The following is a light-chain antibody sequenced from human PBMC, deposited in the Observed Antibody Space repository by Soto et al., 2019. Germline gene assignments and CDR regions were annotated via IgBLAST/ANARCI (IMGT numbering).Light chain of an antibody. J-gene: IGLJ1*01. V-gene: IGLV2-14*01. CDR3: CSYTTSNTRQIV. Sequence: QSALTQPASVSGSPGQSITISCTGTSSDVGGYNYVSWYQQHPGKAPKFMIYDVSNRPSGVSNRFSGSESGNTASLTISGLQAEDEGDYYCCSYTTSNTRQIVFGTGTKVTVL. CDR2: DVS. CDR1: SSDVGGYNY.